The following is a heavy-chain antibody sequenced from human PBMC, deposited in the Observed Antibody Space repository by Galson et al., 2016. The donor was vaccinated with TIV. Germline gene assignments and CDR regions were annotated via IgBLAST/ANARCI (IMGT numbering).Heavy chain of an antibody. J-gene: IGHJ6*02. CDR2: ISSNSVYL. Sequence: SLRLSCAASGFTFEDYAMHWVRQAPGKGLEWVSGISSNSVYLGYADSVKGRFTISRDNAKNSLDLQMNSLRPEATALYYCAKGRGYSYGYPQDYYYGMDVWGQGTAVTVSS. D-gene: IGHD5-18*01. CDR3: AKGRGYSYGYPQDYYYGMDV. V-gene: IGHV3-9*01. CDR1: GFTFEDYA.